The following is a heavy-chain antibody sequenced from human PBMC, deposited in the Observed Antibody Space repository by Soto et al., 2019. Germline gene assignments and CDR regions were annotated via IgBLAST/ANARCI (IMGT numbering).Heavy chain of an antibody. CDR3: GRGTYLFGWSGHGGSY. J-gene: IGHJ4*02. CDR2: IIPIFGTA. D-gene: IGHD3-3*01. CDR1: GGTFSSYA. V-gene: IGHV1-69*01. Sequence: QVQLVQSGAEVKKPGSSVKVSCKASGGTFSSYAISWVRQAPGQGLEWMGGIIPIFGTANYAQKFQGRVKITGGGSTGPGYMEVRRLGFEEKGGDFCGRGTYLFGWSGHGGSYWGQGTLVTVSS.